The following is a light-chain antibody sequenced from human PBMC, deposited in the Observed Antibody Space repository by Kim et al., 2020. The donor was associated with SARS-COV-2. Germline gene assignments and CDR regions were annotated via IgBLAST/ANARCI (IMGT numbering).Light chain of an antibody. Sequence: LSPVEAATLSCRTSQSISSRYLAWYQQRPGQAPGLLIYVASSRASGIPDRFSGSGSGTDCTLTISRLEPEDLAVYYCQQYGSSPYTFGQGTKLEI. J-gene: IGKJ2*01. CDR1: QSISSRY. CDR3: QQYGSSPYT. CDR2: VAS. V-gene: IGKV3-20*01.